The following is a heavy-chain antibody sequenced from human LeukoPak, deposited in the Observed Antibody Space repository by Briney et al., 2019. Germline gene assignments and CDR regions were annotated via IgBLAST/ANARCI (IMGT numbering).Heavy chain of an antibody. J-gene: IGHJ4*02. V-gene: IGHV3-73*01. CDR3: TRPQFLGVDY. Sequence: HPGESLRLSCAASGFTFSWSAMVWLRQAPGKGLEWFGRIRSKANSYATAYAASVKGRFTISRDDSKNTAYLQMNSLNAEDTAVYYCTRPQFLGVDYWGQGTLVTVSS. D-gene: IGHD2/OR15-2a*01. CDR1: GFTFSWSA. CDR2: IRSKANSYAT.